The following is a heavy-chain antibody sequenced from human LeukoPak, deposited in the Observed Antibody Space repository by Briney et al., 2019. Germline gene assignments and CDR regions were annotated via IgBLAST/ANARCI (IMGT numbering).Heavy chain of an antibody. Sequence: GGSLRLSCAASGFTFSSFAMHWVRQAPGKGLEWGAVISYDGSNKYYADSVKGRFTISRDNSKNTLYLQMNSLRAEDTAVYYCARGWYTFFYYYYMDVWGKGTTVTVSS. CDR1: GFTFSSFA. CDR2: ISYDGSNK. J-gene: IGHJ6*03. D-gene: IGHD2-15*01. V-gene: IGHV3-30-3*01. CDR3: ARGWYTFFYYYYMDV.